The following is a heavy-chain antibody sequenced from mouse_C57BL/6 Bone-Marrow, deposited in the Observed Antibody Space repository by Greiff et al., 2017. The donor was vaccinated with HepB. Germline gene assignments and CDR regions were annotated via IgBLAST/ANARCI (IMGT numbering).Heavy chain of an antibody. CDR2: ISSGGSYT. CDR3: ARHLYGFVFDY. CDR1: GFTFSSYG. V-gene: IGHV5-6*01. J-gene: IGHJ2*01. Sequence: EVHLVESGGDLVKPGGSLKLSCAASGFTFSSYGMSWVRQTPDKRLEWVATISSGGSYTYYPDSVKGRFTISRDNAKNTLYLQMSSLKSEDTAMYYCARHLYGFVFDYWGQGTTLTVSS. D-gene: IGHD2-2*01.